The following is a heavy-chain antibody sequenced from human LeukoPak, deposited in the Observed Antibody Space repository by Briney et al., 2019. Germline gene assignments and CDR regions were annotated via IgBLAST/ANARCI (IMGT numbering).Heavy chain of an antibody. D-gene: IGHD3-16*01. CDR1: GGSISSYH. J-gene: IGHJ4*02. Sequence: SETLSLTCTVSGGSISSYHWSWIRQPAGKGLEWIGRVYNIKSANYNPSLKSRVTMSVDTSKNQFFLKLSSVTAADTATYYCVRDRRRGSSYEYQTFDYWGQGTLVTVSS. CDR2: VYNIKSA. V-gene: IGHV4-4*07. CDR3: VRDRRRGSSYEYQTFDY.